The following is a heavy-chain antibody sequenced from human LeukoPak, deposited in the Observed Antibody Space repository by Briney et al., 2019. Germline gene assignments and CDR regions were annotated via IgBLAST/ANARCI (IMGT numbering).Heavy chain of an antibody. V-gene: IGHV4-39*01. CDR3: ALGGSMVRGATLNWFDP. CDR1: GGSISSSSYY. Sequence: SETLSLTCTVSGGSISSSSYYWGWIRQPPGKGLEWIGSIYYSGSTYYIPSLKSRVTISVDTSKNQFSLKLSSVTAADTAVYYCALGGSMVRGATLNWFDPWGQGTLVTVSS. CDR2: IYYSGST. D-gene: IGHD3-10*01. J-gene: IGHJ5*02.